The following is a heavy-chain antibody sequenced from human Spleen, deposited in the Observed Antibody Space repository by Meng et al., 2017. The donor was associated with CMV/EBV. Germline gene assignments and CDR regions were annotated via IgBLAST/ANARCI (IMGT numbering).Heavy chain of an antibody. CDR1: GFTFSSYD. D-gene: IGHD3-22*01. V-gene: IGHV3-13*01. J-gene: IGHJ3*02. Sequence: GESLKISCAASGFTFSSYDMHWVRQATGKGLEWVSAIGTAGDTYYPGSVKGRFTISRENAKNSLYLQMNSLRAGDTAVYYCARGAYYYDSSGSGLAFDIWGQGTMVTVSS. CDR2: IGTAGDT. CDR3: ARGAYYYDSSGSGLAFDI.